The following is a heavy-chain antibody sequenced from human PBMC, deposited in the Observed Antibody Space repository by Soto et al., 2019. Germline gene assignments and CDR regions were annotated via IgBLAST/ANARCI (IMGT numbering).Heavy chain of an antibody. Sequence: PGGSLRLSCEASGFIFSDYWITWVRQVPEKGLEGVANINQDGTEKYYVGSVRGRFTISRDNAKNSVFLQMNSLRAEDTAVYYCATSPGIAVSWGVDVWGEGTPVTVPS. D-gene: IGHD6-19*01. V-gene: IGHV3-7*03. CDR3: ATSPGIAVSWGVDV. J-gene: IGHJ5*02. CDR2: INQDGTEK. CDR1: GFIFSDYW.